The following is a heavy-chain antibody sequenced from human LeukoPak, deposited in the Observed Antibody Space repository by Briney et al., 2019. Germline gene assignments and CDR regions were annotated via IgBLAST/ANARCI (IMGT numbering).Heavy chain of an antibody. CDR2: ISNDGSKK. CDR1: GFTFSSYG. J-gene: IGHJ6*03. Sequence: GGSLRLSCAASGFTFSSYGMHWVRQAPGKGLEWVAIISNDGSKKYYADSVKGRFTISRDNSKNTLYLQMNSLRAEDTAVYYCAKDQAHSNYVTYYYYYYMDVWGKGTTVTVSS. D-gene: IGHD4-11*01. V-gene: IGHV3-30*18. CDR3: AKDQAHSNYVTYYYYYYMDV.